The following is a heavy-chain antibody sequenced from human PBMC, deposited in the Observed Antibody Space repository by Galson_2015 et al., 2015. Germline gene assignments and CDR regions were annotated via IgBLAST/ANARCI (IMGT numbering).Heavy chain of an antibody. D-gene: IGHD2-2*01. CDR2: ISSSGSTI. Sequence: SLRLSCAASGFTFSSYEMNWVRQAPGKGLEWVSYISSSGSTIYYADSVKGRFTISRDNAKNSLYLQMNSLRAEDTAVYYCARDGATVVPAASYYYYMDVWGKGTTVTVSS. CDR3: ARDGATVVPAASYYYYMDV. J-gene: IGHJ6*03. V-gene: IGHV3-48*03. CDR1: GFTFSSYE.